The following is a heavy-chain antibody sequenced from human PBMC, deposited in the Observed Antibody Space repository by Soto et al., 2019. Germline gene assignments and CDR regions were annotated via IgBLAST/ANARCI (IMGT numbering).Heavy chain of an antibody. CDR1: DDSRSSNNYY. CDR2: VSSSGAT. CDR3: ARQSLRRPFGRPILVALDS. J-gene: IGHJ5*02. D-gene: IGHD3-16*01. Sequence: PSETLSVTCGVADDSRSSNNYYWAWIRQPPGRGLEWIGSVSSSGATFYNPSLKTRLTMSVDTSKNDFSLTLRSVTAADTAVYSCARQSLRRPFGRPILVALDSWGLGSLVTVS. V-gene: IGHV4-39*01.